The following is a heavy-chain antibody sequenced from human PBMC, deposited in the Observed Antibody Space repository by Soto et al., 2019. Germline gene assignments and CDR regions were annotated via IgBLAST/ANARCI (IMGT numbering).Heavy chain of an antibody. CDR2: IYDSGSP. D-gene: IGHD1-26*01. CDR3: ARGVGSSPPRY. J-gene: IGHJ4*02. CDR1: GGSISVYY. Sequence: SETLSLTCTISGGSISVYYWSWIRQPPGQALEWIGYIYDSGSPYYNPSLRSRVIISADTSKNQISLKLTSATAADTAVYYCARGVGSSPPRYWGRGTLVTASS. V-gene: IGHV4-59*01.